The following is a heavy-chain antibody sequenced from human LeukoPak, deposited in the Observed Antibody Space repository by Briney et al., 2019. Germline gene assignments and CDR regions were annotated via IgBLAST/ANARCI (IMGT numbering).Heavy chain of an antibody. CDR2: ISGSGAST. CDR1: GFPFKEYA. J-gene: IGHJ4*02. V-gene: IGHV3-23*01. Sequence: GGSLRLSCAASGFPFKEYAMNWVRQAPGKGLEWVSGISGSGASTHYADSVKGRFTISRDNSKNTLYLQMNSLRAEDTAVYYCATPPGEDYWGQGTLVTVSS. CDR3: ATPPGEDY. D-gene: IGHD1-14*01.